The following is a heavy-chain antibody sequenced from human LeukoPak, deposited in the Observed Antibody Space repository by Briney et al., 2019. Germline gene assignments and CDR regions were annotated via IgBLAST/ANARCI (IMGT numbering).Heavy chain of an antibody. CDR1: GFTFSNYW. J-gene: IGHJ6*03. CDR3: ARERKYTSGWPARLEYYYMDV. D-gene: IGHD6-19*01. CDR2: IKQDGSEK. Sequence: GGSLRLSCAASGFTFSNYWMSWVRQAPGMGLEWVANIKQDGSEKYYVDSVKGRFTISRDNAKNSLYLQMNSLRAEDTAVYYCARERKYTSGWPARLEYYYMDVWGKGTTVTISS. V-gene: IGHV3-7*01.